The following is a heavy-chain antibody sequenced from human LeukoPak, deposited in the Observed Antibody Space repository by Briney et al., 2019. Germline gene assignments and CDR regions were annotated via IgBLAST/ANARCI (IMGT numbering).Heavy chain of an antibody. V-gene: IGHV4-34*01. J-gene: IGHJ4*02. Sequence: PSETLSPTCAVYGGSFSGYYWSWIRQPPGKGLEWIGEINHSGSTNYNPSLKSRVTISVDTSKNQFSLKLSSVTAADPAVYYCARGRIGRFGGFDYWGQGTLVTVSS. D-gene: IGHD3-10*01. CDR2: INHSGST. CDR1: GGSFSGYY. CDR3: ARGRIGRFGGFDY.